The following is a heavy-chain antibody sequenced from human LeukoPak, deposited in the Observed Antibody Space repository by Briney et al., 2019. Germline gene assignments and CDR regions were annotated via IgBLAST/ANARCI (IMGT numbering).Heavy chain of an antibody. Sequence: GGSLRLSCAASGFTFDDYAMHWVRQAPGKGLEWVSLISGDGGSTYYADSVKGRFTISRDNSKNTLYLQMNSLRAEDTAVYYCARDLSSGWYDYWGQGTLVTVSS. CDR3: ARDLSSGWYDY. CDR1: GFTFDDYA. D-gene: IGHD6-19*01. CDR2: ISGDGGST. J-gene: IGHJ4*02. V-gene: IGHV3-43*02.